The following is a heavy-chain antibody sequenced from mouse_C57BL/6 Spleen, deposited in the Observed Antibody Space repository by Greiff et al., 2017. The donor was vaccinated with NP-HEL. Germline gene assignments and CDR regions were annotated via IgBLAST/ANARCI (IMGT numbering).Heavy chain of an antibody. V-gene: IGHV1-72*01. J-gene: IGHJ1*03. CDR1: GYTFTSYW. Sequence: QVQLKQPGAELVKPGASVKLSCKASGYTFTSYWMHWVKQRPGRGLEWIGRIDPNSGGTKYNEKFKSKATLTVDKPSSTAYMQLSSLTSEDSAVYYCARSRLLRYFDVWGTGTTVTVSS. D-gene: IGHD2-3*01. CDR2: IDPNSGGT. CDR3: ARSRLLRYFDV.